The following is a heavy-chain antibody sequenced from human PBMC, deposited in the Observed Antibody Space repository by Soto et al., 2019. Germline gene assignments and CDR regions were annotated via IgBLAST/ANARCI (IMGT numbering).Heavy chain of an antibody. CDR2: VAPIFDFS. Sequence: QVQLVQSGAEVKKPGSSLRVSCRASGGTFDSYSISWVRQAPGQGLEWLGKVAPIFDFSRYAPKFQGRVTITADKSTSIAYMDLSGLTSEDTAVYYCATGALGGRQQLVRGAFDFWGQGTKVTVSS. D-gene: IGHD3-16*01. J-gene: IGHJ3*01. V-gene: IGHV1-69*02. CDR1: GGTFDSYS. CDR3: ATGALGGRQQLVRGAFDF.